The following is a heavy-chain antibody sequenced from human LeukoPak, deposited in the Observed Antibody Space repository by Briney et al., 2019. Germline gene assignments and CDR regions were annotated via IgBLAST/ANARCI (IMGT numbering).Heavy chain of an antibody. CDR2: ISYDGSNK. J-gene: IGHJ4*02. D-gene: IGHD2-15*01. CDR3: AKDLRYCSGGSCYPGLY. V-gene: IGHV3-30*04. Sequence: GGSLRLSCAASGFTFSSYAMHWVRQAPGKGLEWVAVISYDGSNKYYADSVKGRFTISRDNSKNTLYLQMNSLRAGDTAVYYCAKDLRYCSGGSCYPGLYWGQGTLVTVSS. CDR1: GFTFSSYA.